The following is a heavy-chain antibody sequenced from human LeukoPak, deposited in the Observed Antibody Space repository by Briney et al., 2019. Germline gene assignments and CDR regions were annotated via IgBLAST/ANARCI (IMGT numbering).Heavy chain of an antibody. V-gene: IGHV3-15*01. J-gene: IGHJ4*02. D-gene: IGHD6-13*01. CDR2: SKSKSNGGTT. CDR1: GFTFRNAW. Sequence: GGSLRLSCAASGFTFRNAWMSWVRQAPGKGLEWVGRSKSKSNGGTTDYAAPVKGRFTISRDDSKNTLYLQVNSLKVEDTAVYYCATDRAVAAVGDFDYWGQGTLVTVSS. CDR3: ATDRAVAAVGDFDY.